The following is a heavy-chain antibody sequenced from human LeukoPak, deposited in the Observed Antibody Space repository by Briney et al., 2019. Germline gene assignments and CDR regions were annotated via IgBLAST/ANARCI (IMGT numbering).Heavy chain of an antibody. J-gene: IGHJ1*01. CDR2: MNPNSGNT. V-gene: IGHV1-8*01. CDR1: GYTFTSYD. D-gene: IGHD2-21*02. Sequence: GASVKVSCKASGYTFTSYDINWVRQATGQGLEWMGWMNPNSGNTGYAQKFQGRVTMTRNTSISTAYMELSSLRSDDTAVYYCARMRRGGDCYRNWGQGTPVTVSS. CDR3: ARMRRGGDCYRN.